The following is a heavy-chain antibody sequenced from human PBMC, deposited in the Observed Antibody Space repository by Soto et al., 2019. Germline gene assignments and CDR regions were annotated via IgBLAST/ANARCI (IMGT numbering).Heavy chain of an antibody. V-gene: IGHV1-8*01. Sequence: AASVKVSCKASGYTFTSYDINWVRQATGQGLEWMGWMNPNSGNTGYAQKFQGRVTMTRNTSISTAYMELSSLRSEDTAVYYCARGPYYYDSSGYYPAYGMDVWGQGTTVTVSS. CDR2: MNPNSGNT. J-gene: IGHJ6*02. CDR3: ARGPYYYDSSGYYPAYGMDV. CDR1: GYTFTSYD. D-gene: IGHD3-22*01.